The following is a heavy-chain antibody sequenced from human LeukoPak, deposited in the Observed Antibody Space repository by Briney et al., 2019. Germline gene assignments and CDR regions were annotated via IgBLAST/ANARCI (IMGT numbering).Heavy chain of an antibody. CDR2: IYTSGST. J-gene: IGHJ6*03. CDR1: GGSISSYY. CDR3: AREDIVVVPAAISGAGDYYYYMDV. V-gene: IGHV4-4*07. D-gene: IGHD2-2*01. Sequence: PSETLSLTCTVSGGSISSYYWSWIRQPAGKGLEWIGRIYTSGSTNYNPSLKSRVTMSVDTSKNQFSLKLSSVNAADTAVYYCAREDIVVVPAAISGAGDYYYYMDVWGKGTTVTISS.